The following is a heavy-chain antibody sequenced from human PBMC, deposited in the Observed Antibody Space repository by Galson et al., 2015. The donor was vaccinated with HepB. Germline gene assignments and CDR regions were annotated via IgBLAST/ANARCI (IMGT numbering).Heavy chain of an antibody. Sequence: SVKVSCKASGGTFSSYIISWVRQAPGQGLEWMGRIIPILGIANHAQKFQGRVTITADKSTSAAYMELSSLRSEDTAVYYCARGKYYYDSSGRPDYYNYGMDVWGQGTTVTVS. J-gene: IGHJ6*02. D-gene: IGHD3-22*01. CDR3: ARGKYYYDSSGRPDYYNYGMDV. CDR2: IIPILGIA. CDR1: GGTFSSYI. V-gene: IGHV1-69*02.